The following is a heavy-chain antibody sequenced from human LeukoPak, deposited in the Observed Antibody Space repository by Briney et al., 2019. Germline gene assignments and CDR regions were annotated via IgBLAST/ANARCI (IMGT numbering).Heavy chain of an antibody. J-gene: IGHJ4*01. CDR3: ARGARGYSYG. CDR1: GGSVSSGSYY. Sequence: SETLSLTCNVSGGSVSSGSYYWSWIRQPPGKGLERIGYIYNSGTTNYNPSLKSRVTISVGSSKNQFSLKLTSVTAADTAVYYCARGARGYSYGWGQGTLVTVSS. CDR2: IYNSGTT. D-gene: IGHD5-18*01. V-gene: IGHV4-61*01.